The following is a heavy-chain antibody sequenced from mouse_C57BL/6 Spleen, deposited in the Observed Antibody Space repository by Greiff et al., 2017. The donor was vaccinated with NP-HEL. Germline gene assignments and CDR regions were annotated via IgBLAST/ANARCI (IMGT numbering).Heavy chain of an antibody. D-gene: IGHD2-4*01. J-gene: IGHJ2*01. CDR1: GYTFTSYW. Sequence: QVQLQQSGAELVKPGASVKLSCKASGYTFTSYWMHWVKQRPGQGLEWIGMIHPNSGSTNYNEKFKSKATLTVDKSSSTAYMQLSSLTSEDSAVYYCARYYDYDFDYWGQSTTLTVSS. V-gene: IGHV1-64*01. CDR2: IHPNSGST. CDR3: ARYYDYDFDY.